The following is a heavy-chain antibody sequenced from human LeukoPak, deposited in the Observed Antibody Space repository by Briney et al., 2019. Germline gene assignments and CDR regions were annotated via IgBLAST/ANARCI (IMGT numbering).Heavy chain of an antibody. D-gene: IGHD3-3*02. V-gene: IGHV1-2*02. CDR2: INPNSGGT. Sequence: ASVKVSCKASGYTFTGYYMHWVRQAPGQGLEWMGWINPNSGGTNYAPRFQGRVTMSSDMYSNTVYMELNRLTFDDTAVYYCAKEGTSLDFDFWGLGSRVTVSS. CDR1: GYTFTGYY. J-gene: IGHJ4*02. CDR3: AKEGTSLDFDF.